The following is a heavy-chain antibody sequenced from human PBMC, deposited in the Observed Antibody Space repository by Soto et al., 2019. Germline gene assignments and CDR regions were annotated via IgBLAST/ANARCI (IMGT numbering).Heavy chain of an antibody. CDR1: GFTFTSSA. Sequence: QMQLVQSGPEVKKPGTSVKVSCKASGFTFTSSAVQWVRQARGQRLEWIGWIVVGSGNTNYAQKFQERVTITRDMSTSTAYMELSSLRSEDTAVYYCAAAPTTVTHVDYWGQGTLVTVSS. CDR3: AAAPTTVTHVDY. V-gene: IGHV1-58*01. CDR2: IVVGSGNT. D-gene: IGHD4-17*01. J-gene: IGHJ4*02.